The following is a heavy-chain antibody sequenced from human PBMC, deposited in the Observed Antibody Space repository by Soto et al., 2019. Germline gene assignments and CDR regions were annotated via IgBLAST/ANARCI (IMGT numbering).Heavy chain of an antibody. CDR2: VNDSGST. Sequence: QVQLQQGGAGLLKPSETLSLTCAVYGGSFTGNYRSWIRQPPGKGLEWIGEVNDSGSTNFNPSLKSRVTISVDTSKKQFTLKFTSVTAADTAVYYCATDSATSYFGMDVWGHGTTVTVSS. V-gene: IGHV4-34*01. CDR1: GGSFTGNY. D-gene: IGHD1-26*01. CDR3: ATDSATSYFGMDV. J-gene: IGHJ6*02.